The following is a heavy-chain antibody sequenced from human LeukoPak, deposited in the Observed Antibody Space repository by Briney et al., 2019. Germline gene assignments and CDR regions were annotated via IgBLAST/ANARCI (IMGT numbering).Heavy chain of an antibody. CDR3: ASPHSGYG. Sequence: GGSLRLSCAASEFTFSSYSMNWVRQAPGKGLEWVSYISGSSSNIYYAESVNGRFTISRDNAKNSLYLQMNSLRDEDTAVYYCASPHSGYGWGLGTLVTVSS. V-gene: IGHV3-48*02. D-gene: IGHD5-12*01. J-gene: IGHJ4*02. CDR2: ISGSSSNI. CDR1: EFTFSSYS.